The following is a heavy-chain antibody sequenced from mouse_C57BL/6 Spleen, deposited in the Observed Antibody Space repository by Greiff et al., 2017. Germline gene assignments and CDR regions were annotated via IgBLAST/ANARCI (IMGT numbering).Heavy chain of an antibody. CDR3: ARFKTTASFAY. Sequence: VQLQQSGASVKISCKASGYAFSSYWMNWVKQRPGKGLEWIGQIYPGDGDTNYNGKFKGKATLTADKSSSTAYMQLSSLTSEDSAVYFCARFKTTASFAYWGQGTLVTVSA. J-gene: IGHJ3*01. D-gene: IGHD1-2*01. V-gene: IGHV1-80*01. CDR1: GYAFSSYW. CDR2: IYPGDGDT.